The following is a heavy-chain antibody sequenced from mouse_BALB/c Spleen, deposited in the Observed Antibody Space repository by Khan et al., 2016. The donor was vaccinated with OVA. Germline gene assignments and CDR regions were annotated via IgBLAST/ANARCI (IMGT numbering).Heavy chain of an antibody. CDR1: GYSFTGYF. CDR2: INPHIGET. Sequence: EVQLQQSGPELVRPGASVKISCKASGYSFTGYFMNWVMQSHGKSLEWIGRINPHIGETFYNQRFTDKATLTVDESSRNAHLELPSLALEDSEVYYCTRIYRSDFDYWGQGTTLTVSS. V-gene: IGHV1-20*02. D-gene: IGHD1-1*01. CDR3: TRIYRSDFDY. J-gene: IGHJ2*01.